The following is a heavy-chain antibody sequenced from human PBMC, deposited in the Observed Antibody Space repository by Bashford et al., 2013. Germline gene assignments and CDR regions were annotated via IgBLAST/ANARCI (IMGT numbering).Heavy chain of an antibody. CDR3: ARDHKPSCTGGVCPYFDY. D-gene: IGHD2-8*02. CDR2: IYYSGST. CDR1: GGSISSSSYY. V-gene: IGHV4-31*03. J-gene: IGHJ4*02. Sequence: SETLSLTCTVSGGSISSSSYYWGWIRQHPVKGLEWVGYIYYSGSTYYNPSLKSRTSISLDTSKNQFSLKLNSMTAADTAVYYCARDHKPSCTGGVCPYFDYWGQGTLVTVSS.